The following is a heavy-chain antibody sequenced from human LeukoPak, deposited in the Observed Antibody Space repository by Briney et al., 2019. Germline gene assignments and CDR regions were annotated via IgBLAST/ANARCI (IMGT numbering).Heavy chain of an antibody. J-gene: IGHJ4*02. CDR1: GGSFSGYY. CDR3: ARQSVAARSHPDY. CDR2: INHSGST. V-gene: IGHV4-34*01. D-gene: IGHD6-6*01. Sequence: PSETLSLTCAVYGGSFSGYYWSWIRQPPGKGLEWIGEINHSGSTYYNPSLKSRVTISVDTPKNQFSLKLSSVTAADTAVYYCARQSVAARSHPDYWGQGTLVTVSS.